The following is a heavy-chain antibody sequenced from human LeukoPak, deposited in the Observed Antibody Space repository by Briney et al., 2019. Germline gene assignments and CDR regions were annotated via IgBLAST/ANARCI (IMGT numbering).Heavy chain of an antibody. CDR1: GGSFSGYY. Sequence: PSETLSLTCAVYGGSFSGYYWSWIRQPPGKGLEWIGEINHSGSTNYNPSLKSRVTISVDTSKNQFSLKLSSVTAAHTAVYYCARFTVTKGLDYWGQGTLVTVSS. J-gene: IGHJ4*02. CDR2: INHSGST. D-gene: IGHD4-17*01. V-gene: IGHV4-34*01. CDR3: ARFTVTKGLDY.